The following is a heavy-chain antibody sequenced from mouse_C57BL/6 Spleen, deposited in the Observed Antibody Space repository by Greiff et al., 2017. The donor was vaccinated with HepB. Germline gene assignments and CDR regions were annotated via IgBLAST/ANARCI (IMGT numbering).Heavy chain of an antibody. V-gene: IGHV1-61*01. J-gene: IGHJ2*01. CDR3: ARWGHYYGSSLFDY. CDR1: GYTFTSYW. Sequence: VQLQQPGAELVRPGSSVKLSCKASGYTFTSYWMDWVKQRPGQGLEWIGNIYPSDSDTHYNQKFKDKATLTVDKSSSTAYMQLSSLTSEDSAVYYCARWGHYYGSSLFDYWGQGTTLTVSS. D-gene: IGHD1-1*01. CDR2: IYPSDSDT.